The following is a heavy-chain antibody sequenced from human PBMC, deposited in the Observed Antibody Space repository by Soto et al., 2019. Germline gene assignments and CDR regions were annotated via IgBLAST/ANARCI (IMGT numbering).Heavy chain of an antibody. CDR2: ISAYNGNT. CDR1: GYTFTSYG. Sequence: QVQLVQSGAEVKKPGASVKVSCKASGYTFTSYGISWVRQAPGQGLEWMGWISAYNGNTNYAQKLQGRVTMTTDTSPSTAYRALRTLRSADTAVYYCARDPPPMDVWGQGTTVTVSS. V-gene: IGHV1-18*01. CDR3: ARDPPPMDV. J-gene: IGHJ6*02.